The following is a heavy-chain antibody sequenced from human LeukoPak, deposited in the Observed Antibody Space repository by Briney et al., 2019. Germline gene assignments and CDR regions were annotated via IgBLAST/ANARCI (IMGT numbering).Heavy chain of an antibody. CDR3: ARTLWGLTLLSSDY. CDR1: GFIFDDYG. D-gene: IGHD3-16*01. Sequence: GGSLRLSCAAFGFIFDDYGMSWVRQAPGKGLEWVSGINWNGGSTGYADSVKGRFTISRDNAKNSLYLQMNSLRAEDTAIYYCARTLWGLTLLSSDYWGQGTLVTVSS. CDR2: INWNGGST. V-gene: IGHV3-20*04. J-gene: IGHJ4*02.